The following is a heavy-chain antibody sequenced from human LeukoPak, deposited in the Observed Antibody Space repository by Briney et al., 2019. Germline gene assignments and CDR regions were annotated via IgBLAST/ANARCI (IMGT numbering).Heavy chain of an antibody. J-gene: IGHJ5*02. Sequence: ASVKVSCKASGGTFSGYAISWVRQAPGQGLEWMGRIIPILGIANYAQKFQGRVTITADKSTSTAYMELSSLRSEDTAVYYCARVVVPAAKVPWFDPWGQGTLVTVSS. D-gene: IGHD2-2*01. CDR3: ARVVVPAAKVPWFDP. V-gene: IGHV1-69*04. CDR1: GGTFSGYA. CDR2: IIPILGIA.